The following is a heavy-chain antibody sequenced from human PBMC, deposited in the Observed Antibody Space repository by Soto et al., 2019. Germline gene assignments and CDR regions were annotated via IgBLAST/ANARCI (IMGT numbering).Heavy chain of an antibody. Sequence: QVQLQESGPGLVKPSQTLSLTCTVSGGSISSGDYYWSWIRQPPGKGLEWIGYIYYSGSTYYNPSLKSRVTISVDTSKNQFSVKLSSVPAADTAVYYCARARGKDYYDSSGYRYYFDYWGQGTLVTVSS. CDR1: GGSISSGDYY. CDR2: IYYSGST. D-gene: IGHD3-22*01. J-gene: IGHJ4*02. CDR3: ARARGKDYYDSSGYRYYFDY. V-gene: IGHV4-30-4*01.